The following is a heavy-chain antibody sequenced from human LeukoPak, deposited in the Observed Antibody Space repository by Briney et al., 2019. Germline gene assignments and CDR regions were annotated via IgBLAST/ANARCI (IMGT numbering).Heavy chain of an antibody. CDR1: GGSISSYY. CDR3: AILMTTGASYYFDY. J-gene: IGHJ4*02. V-gene: IGHV4-59*08. Sequence: SETLSLTCTVSGGSISSYYWSWIRQPPVKGLEWIGYIYYSGSTNYNPSLKSRVTISVDTSKNQFSLKLSSVTAADTAVYYCAILMTTGASYYFDYWGQGTLVTVSS. CDR2: IYYSGST. D-gene: IGHD4-11*01.